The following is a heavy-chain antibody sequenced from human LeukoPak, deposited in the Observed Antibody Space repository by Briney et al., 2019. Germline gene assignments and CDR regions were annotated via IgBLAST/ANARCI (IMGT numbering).Heavy chain of an antibody. CDR3: AGEGYDSSNYEEKGMDV. D-gene: IGHD3-22*01. J-gene: IGHJ6*02. CDR2: ISHDGSNE. Sequence: GGSLRLSCAASGFTFSSYGMDWVRQAPGKGLEWVALISHDGSNEHYADSVKGRFTISRDNSKNTLYLQMNSLRAEDTAVYYCAGEGYDSSNYEEKGMDVWGQGATVTVSS. V-gene: IGHV3-30*03. CDR1: GFTFSSYG.